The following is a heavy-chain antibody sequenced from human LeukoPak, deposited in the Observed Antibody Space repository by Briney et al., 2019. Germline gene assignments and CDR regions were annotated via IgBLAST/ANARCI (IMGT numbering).Heavy chain of an antibody. V-gene: IGHV3-33*01. CDR3: ARAGRGYYFSDAFDI. J-gene: IGHJ3*02. D-gene: IGHD3-3*01. Sequence: GRSLRLSCAASGFTFSSYGMHWVRQAPGKGLEWVAVIWYDGSNKYYADSVKGRFTISRDNSRNTLYLQMNSLRAEDTAVYYCARAGRGYYFSDAFDIWGQGTMVTVSS. CDR2: IWYDGSNK. CDR1: GFTFSSYG.